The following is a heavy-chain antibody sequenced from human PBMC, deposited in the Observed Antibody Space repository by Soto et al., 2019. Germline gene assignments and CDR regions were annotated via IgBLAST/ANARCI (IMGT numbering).Heavy chain of an antibody. CDR1: GYSISSGYY. D-gene: IGHD3-10*01. CDR2: IYHSGST. J-gene: IGHJ5*02. CDR3: ARAVITMVRGVMRINWFDP. Sequence: SATLSLTCAVSGYSISSGYYWGWIRQPPGKWLEWIGSIYHSGSTYYNPSLKSRVTISVDTSKNQFSLKLSSVTAADTAVYYCARAVITMVRGVMRINWFDPWGQGTLVTVS. V-gene: IGHV4-38-2*01.